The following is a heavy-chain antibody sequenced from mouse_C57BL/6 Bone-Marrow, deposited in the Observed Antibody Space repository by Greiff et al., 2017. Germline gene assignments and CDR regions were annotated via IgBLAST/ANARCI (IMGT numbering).Heavy chain of an antibody. Sequence: EVMLVESGGGLVKPGGSLKLSCAASGFTFSSYAMSWVRQTPEKRLEWVATISDGGSYTYYPDNVKGRFTISRDNAKNNLYLQMSHLKSEDTAMYYCARDRGAVVAPFDYWGQGTTLTVSS. J-gene: IGHJ2*01. D-gene: IGHD1-1*01. V-gene: IGHV5-4*01. CDR1: GFTFSSYA. CDR2: ISDGGSYT. CDR3: ARDRGAVVAPFDY.